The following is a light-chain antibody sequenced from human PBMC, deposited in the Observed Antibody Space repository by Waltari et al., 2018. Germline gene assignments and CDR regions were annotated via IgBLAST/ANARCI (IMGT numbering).Light chain of an antibody. V-gene: IGKV1-NL1*01. CDR1: RDIYSS. CDR3: QQYHSTFIT. CDR2: AAT. Sequence: DVQMTQSPSSLSASVGDRVTNTCRTSRDIYSSLAWYQQKPGKAPNLLVFAATRLESGVPSRFSGSGTGTSYTLTINGLQSEDTATYYCQQYHSTFITFGQGTRLEIK. J-gene: IGKJ5*01.